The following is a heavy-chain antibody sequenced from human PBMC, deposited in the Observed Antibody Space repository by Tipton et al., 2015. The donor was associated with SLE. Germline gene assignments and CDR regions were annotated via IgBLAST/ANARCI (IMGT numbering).Heavy chain of an antibody. J-gene: IGHJ1*01. CDR1: GDSISSGSYY. CDR3: ASLPGGRVGATAYFQH. D-gene: IGHD1-26*01. CDR2: IYTSGST. Sequence: TLSLTCTVSGDSISSGSYYWSWIRQPAGKGLEWIGYIYTSGSTNYNPSLKSRVTISVDTSKNQFSLKLSSVTAADTAVYYCASLPGGRVGATAYFQHWGQGTLVTVSS. V-gene: IGHV4-61*09.